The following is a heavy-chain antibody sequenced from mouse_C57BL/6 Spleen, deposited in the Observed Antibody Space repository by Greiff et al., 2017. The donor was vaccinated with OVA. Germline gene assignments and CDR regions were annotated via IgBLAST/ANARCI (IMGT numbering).Heavy chain of an antibody. CDR1: GYTFTDYY. V-gene: IGHV1-76*01. Sequence: VQLVESGAELVRPGASVKLSCKASGYTFTDYYINWVKQRPGQGLEWIARIYPGSGNTYYNEKFKGKATLTAEKSSSTAYMQLSSLTSEDAAVYFCASGYRENYCDDWGQGTTLTVSS. J-gene: IGHJ2*01. CDR3: ASGYRENYCDD. D-gene: IGHD2-14*01. CDR2: IYPGSGNT.